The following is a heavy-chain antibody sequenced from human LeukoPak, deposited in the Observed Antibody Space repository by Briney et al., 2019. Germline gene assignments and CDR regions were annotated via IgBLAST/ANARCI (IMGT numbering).Heavy chain of an antibody. D-gene: IGHD2-21*01. V-gene: IGHV1-18*01. CDR1: GYTFTSYG. J-gene: IGHJ4*02. CDR3: ARTYCGGDCPIYYFDY. CDR2: ISAYNGNT. Sequence: ASVKVSCKASGYTFTSYGISWVRQAPGQGLEWMGWISAYNGNTNYAQKLQGRVTMTTDTSTSTAYMELSSLRSEDTAVYYCARTYCGGDCPIYYFDYWGQGTLVTVSS.